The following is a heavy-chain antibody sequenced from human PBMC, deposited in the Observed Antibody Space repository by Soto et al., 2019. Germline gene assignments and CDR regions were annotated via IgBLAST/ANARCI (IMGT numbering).Heavy chain of an antibody. V-gene: IGHV1-69*01. CDR2: ITPVFGTA. CDR1: ADTFNSYS. CDR3: ASSLEGTTVRNWFDP. D-gene: IGHD4-17*01. Sequence: QVQLVQSGAEVKKPRPSVKGSCKASADTFNSYSLSWLSQAPGQRLERMGAITPVFGTADYAQSFEDRLTITADDSRSTVYMELSSLRSDDTAVYYGASSLEGTTVRNWFDPWGQGALVAVSS. J-gene: IGHJ5*02.